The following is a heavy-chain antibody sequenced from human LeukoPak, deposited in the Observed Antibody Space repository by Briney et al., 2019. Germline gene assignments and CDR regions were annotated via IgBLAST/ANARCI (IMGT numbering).Heavy chain of an antibody. CDR1: GGSISSYY. J-gene: IGHJ3*02. V-gene: IGHV4-59*06. D-gene: IGHD2-8*01. CDR3: ARPNRQLVRWQPFDI. CDR2: ISQGGST. Sequence: PSETLPLTCTVSGGSISSYYWSWIRQPAGKGLEWIGCISQGGSTYYKPSLKSRVTISMDTSKNQFSLNLNSVTAADTAVYYCARPNRQLVRWQPFDIWGQGTLVIVSS.